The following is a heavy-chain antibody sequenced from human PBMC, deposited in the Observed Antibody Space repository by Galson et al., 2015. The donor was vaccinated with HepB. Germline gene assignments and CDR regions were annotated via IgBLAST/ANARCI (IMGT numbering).Heavy chain of an antibody. V-gene: IGHV3-23*01. CDR2: IGSDGSST. CDR3: AKDLGVRGEYHYYGMDV. Sequence: SLRLSCAASGFTFSSYAMSWVRQAPGKGLEWVSAIGSDGSSTFYADSVKGRSTISRDNSGNTLYLQMNSLRAEDTAIYYCAKDLGVRGEYHYYGMDVWGQGTTVTVSS. D-gene: IGHD3-10*01. J-gene: IGHJ6*02. CDR1: GFTFSSYA.